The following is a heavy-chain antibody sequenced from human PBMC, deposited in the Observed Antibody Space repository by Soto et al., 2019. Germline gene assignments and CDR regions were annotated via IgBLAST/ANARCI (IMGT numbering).Heavy chain of an antibody. D-gene: IGHD2-15*01. V-gene: IGHV2-5*02. CDR3: AYLPCSGGSCYWFSFSGMDV. Sequence: QITLKESGPTLVKPTQTLTLTCTFSGFSLSTSGVGVAWIRQPPGKALEWLALIYWDDDKRYRPSLESRLTITKDTSKIPVVLTMTNMDSVDTATYYCAYLPCSGGSCYWFSFSGMDVWGQGPTVTVSS. J-gene: IGHJ6*02. CDR1: GFSLSTSGVG. CDR2: IYWDDDK.